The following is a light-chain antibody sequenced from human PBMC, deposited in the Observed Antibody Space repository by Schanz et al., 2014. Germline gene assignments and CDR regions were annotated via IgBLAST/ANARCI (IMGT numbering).Light chain of an antibody. CDR1: QDIRNE. J-gene: IGKJ3*01. CDR3: LQHNAYPYT. Sequence: DIQMTQSPSSLSASVGDRVTITCRASQDIRNELGWYQQKPGKAPKLLIYSASSLQSGVPSRFSGTGYGTGFTLTIASLQPEDFATYYCLQHNAYPYTFGPGTKVDIK. CDR2: SAS. V-gene: IGKV1-17*01.